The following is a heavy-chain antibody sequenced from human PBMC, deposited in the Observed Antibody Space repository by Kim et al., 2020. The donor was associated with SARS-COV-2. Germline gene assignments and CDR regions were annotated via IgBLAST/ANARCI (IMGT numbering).Heavy chain of an antibody. CDR1: GGSFSSSSYY. J-gene: IGHJ4*02. Sequence: SETLSLTCTVSGGSFSSSSYYWGWIRQPPGKGLEWIGSIYYSGSTYYNPTLKSPVTISVDTSKNQFSLKLSSVTAADTAVYYCASFRGPPSLPPDYWGQGTLVTVSS. V-gene: IGHV4-39*07. D-gene: IGHD5-12*01. CDR3: ASFRGPPSLPPDY. CDR2: IYYSGST.